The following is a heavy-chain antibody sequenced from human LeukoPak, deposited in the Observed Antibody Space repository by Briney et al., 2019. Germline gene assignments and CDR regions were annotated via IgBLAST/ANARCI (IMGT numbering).Heavy chain of an antibody. V-gene: IGHV4-59*02. D-gene: IGHD7-27*01. CDR1: GASVTDYY. Sequence: SETLSLTCTVSGASVTDYYWGWIRQSPGKGLEWISYIHHSGNSDYNPSLRSRVTTSLDTSKNQFSLNLISVTAADTAVYYCTRGHWGLQSWSQGTLVTVSS. CDR3: TRGHWGLQS. CDR2: IHHSGNS. J-gene: IGHJ5*02.